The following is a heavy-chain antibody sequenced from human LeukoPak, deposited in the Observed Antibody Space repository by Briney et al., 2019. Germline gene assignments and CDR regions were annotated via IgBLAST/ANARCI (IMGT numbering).Heavy chain of an antibody. D-gene: IGHD6-19*01. V-gene: IGHV3-53*01. CDR1: AFTVSSNY. J-gene: IGHJ4*02. CDR3: ARVWLGYFDD. Sequence: GGSLRLSCAASAFTVSSNYMSCVRQDPGKGLEWVSVIYSGGSTYYADSVKGGFTISRDNSKNTLDRQMNSLRDEDTAVYYCARVWLGYFDDWGQGTMVTVSS. CDR2: IYSGGST.